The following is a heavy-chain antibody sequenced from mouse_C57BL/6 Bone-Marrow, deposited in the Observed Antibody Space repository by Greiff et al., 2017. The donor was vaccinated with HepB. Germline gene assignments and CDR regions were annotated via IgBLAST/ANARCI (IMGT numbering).Heavy chain of an antibody. J-gene: IGHJ3*01. CDR1: GYTFTSYG. CDR3: ARGHYYGSSYGFAY. D-gene: IGHD1-1*01. Sequence: QVQLQQSGAELARPGASVKLSCKASGYTFTSYGISWVKQRTGQGLEWIGEIYPRSGNTYYNEKFKGKATLTADKSYSTAYMELRSLTSEDSAVYFCARGHYYGSSYGFAYWGQGTLVTVSA. V-gene: IGHV1-81*01. CDR2: IYPRSGNT.